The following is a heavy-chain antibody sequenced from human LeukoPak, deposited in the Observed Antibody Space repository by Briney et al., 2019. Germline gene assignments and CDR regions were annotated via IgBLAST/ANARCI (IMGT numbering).Heavy chain of an antibody. D-gene: IGHD2-21*01. CDR1: GGSISSYY. J-gene: IGHJ4*02. Sequence: SETLSLTCTVSGGSISSYYWSWIRQPPGKGLEWIGYIYYSGSTNYNPSLKSRVTISVDTSENQFSLKLSSVTAADTAVYYRARAYCGGDCQEYDFWGQGTLVTVSS. CDR2: IYYSGST. CDR3: ARAYCGGDCQEYDF. V-gene: IGHV4-59*01.